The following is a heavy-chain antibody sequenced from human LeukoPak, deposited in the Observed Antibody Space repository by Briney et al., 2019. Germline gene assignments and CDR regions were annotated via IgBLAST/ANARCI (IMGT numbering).Heavy chain of an antibody. Sequence: PGGSLRLSCSASGXTFSNYAMNWVRQAPGKGLEWVSLISSSGDNAYYADSVRGRFTISRVKSKNTVSLQMNSLRGEDTAVYYCAKDVRVGGGGMDVWGQGTPVTVSS. J-gene: IGHJ6*02. V-gene: IGHV3-23*01. CDR2: ISSSGDNA. D-gene: IGHD1-26*01. CDR1: GXTFSNYA. CDR3: AKDVRVGGGGMDV.